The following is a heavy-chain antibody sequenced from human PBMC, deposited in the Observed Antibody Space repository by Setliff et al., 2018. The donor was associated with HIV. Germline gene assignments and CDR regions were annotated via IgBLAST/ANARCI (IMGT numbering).Heavy chain of an antibody. Sequence: VKVSCKASGYSFINYGIAWVRQAPGQGLEWMGWISAYTGHTDYASRFLGRVTLTTDTSTSTAYMELRSLSSDDTAVYFCARARLQGIVTAVGPRDHCLDPWGQGTRVTVSS. D-gene: IGHD2-21*02. CDR1: GYSFINYG. V-gene: IGHV1-18*01. CDR2: ISAYTGHT. CDR3: ARARLQGIVTAVGPRDHCLDP. J-gene: IGHJ5*02.